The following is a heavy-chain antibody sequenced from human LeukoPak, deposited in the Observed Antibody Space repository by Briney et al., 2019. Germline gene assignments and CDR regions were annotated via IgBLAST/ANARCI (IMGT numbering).Heavy chain of an antibody. CDR2: ISYDGSNK. CDR3: AKDLDY. V-gene: IGHV3-30*18. CDR1: GFTFSSYG. Sequence: GGSLRLSCAASGFTFSSYGMHWVRQAPGKGLEWVAVISYDGSNKYYADSVKGRFTISRDNSKNTLYLQMNSLRAEDTAVYYCAKDLDYWGQGTLVTVSS. J-gene: IGHJ4*02.